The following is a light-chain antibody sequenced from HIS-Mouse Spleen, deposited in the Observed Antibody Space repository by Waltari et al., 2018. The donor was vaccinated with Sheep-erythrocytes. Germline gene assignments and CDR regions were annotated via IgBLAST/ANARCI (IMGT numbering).Light chain of an antibody. CDR1: SSDVGGY. Sequence: QSALTQPRSVSGSPGQSVTISCTGTSSDVGGYVSWYQQHPGKAPKLMIYDVSKRPSGVPDRFSGSKSGNTATLTISGTQAMDEADYYCQAWDSSTVVFGGGTKLTVL. CDR2: DVS. CDR3: QAWDSSTVV. J-gene: IGLJ2*01. V-gene: IGLV2-11*01.